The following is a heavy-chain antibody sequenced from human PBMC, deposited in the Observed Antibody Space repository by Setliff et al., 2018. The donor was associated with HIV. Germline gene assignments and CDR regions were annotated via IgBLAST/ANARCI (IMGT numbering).Heavy chain of an antibody. J-gene: IGHJ5*02. CDR2: ISAYNGNT. Sequence: GASVKVSCKASGYTFTSYGISWVRQAPGQGLEWMGWISAYNGNTNYAQKLQGRVTMTTDTSTSTAYMELRSLRSDDTAVYYCARGHCNSDKCWYTWFDPWGQGTLVTVSS. D-gene: IGHD1-26*01. CDR1: GYTFTSYG. V-gene: IGHV1-18*01. CDR3: ARGHCNSDKCWYTWFDP.